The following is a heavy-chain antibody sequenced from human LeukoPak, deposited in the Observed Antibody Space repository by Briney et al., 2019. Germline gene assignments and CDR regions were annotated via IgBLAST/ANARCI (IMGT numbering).Heavy chain of an antibody. CDR3: ASGTDYGDKRPYYFDY. Sequence: ASVKVSCKASGYSFTRYFIHWVRQAPGQGLEWMGIINPSDGSTSYAQKFQGRVTMTRDTSTSTVYMELSSLRSEDTAVYYCASGTDYGDKRPYYFDYWGQGTLVTVSS. J-gene: IGHJ4*02. V-gene: IGHV1-46*01. CDR2: INPSDGST. D-gene: IGHD4-17*01. CDR1: GYSFTRYF.